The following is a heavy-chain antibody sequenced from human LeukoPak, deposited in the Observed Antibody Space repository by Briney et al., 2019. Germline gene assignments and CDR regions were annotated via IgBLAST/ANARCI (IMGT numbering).Heavy chain of an antibody. CDR1: GYTFTGYY. Sequence: ASVKVSCKASGYTFTGYYMHWVRQAPGQGLEWMGWINPNSGGTNYAQKFQGRVTMTRDTSISTAYMELSRLRSDDTAVYYCARNLYSYGYEFDYWGQGTLVTVSS. V-gene: IGHV1-2*02. D-gene: IGHD5-18*01. CDR3: ARNLYSYGYEFDY. J-gene: IGHJ4*02. CDR2: INPNSGGT.